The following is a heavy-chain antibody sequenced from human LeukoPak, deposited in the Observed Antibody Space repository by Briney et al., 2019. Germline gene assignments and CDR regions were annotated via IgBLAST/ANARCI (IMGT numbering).Heavy chain of an antibody. V-gene: IGHV1-3*03. D-gene: IGHD3-10*01. CDR2: INAGNGDT. CDR1: GYTFTNYA. Sequence: ASVKVSCKASGYTFTNYAMHWVRQAPGQRPEWMGWINAGNGDTKYSQEFQDRVTITRDTSASTAYMELSSLTSDDMAVYYCARDRGGSGDFDCWGQGTLVTVSS. J-gene: IGHJ4*02. CDR3: ARDRGGSGDFDC.